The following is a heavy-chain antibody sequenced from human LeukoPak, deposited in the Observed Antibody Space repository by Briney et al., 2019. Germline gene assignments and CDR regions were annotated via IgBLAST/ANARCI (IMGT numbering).Heavy chain of an antibody. CDR1: GFTFSSYG. Sequence: GGSLRLSCAASGFTFSSYGMHWVRQAPGKGLEWVAVISYDGSNKYYADSVKGRFTISRDNSKNTLYLQMNSLRAEDTAVYYCAKEKEWSYSDSYYFDYWGQGTLVTVSS. D-gene: IGHD1-26*01. V-gene: IGHV3-30*18. CDR3: AKEKEWSYSDSYYFDY. J-gene: IGHJ4*02. CDR2: ISYDGSNK.